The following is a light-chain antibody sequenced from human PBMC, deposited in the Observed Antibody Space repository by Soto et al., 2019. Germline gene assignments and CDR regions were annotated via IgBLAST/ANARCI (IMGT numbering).Light chain of an antibody. CDR1: SSDVGGYNS. CDR3: SSYAGNNNLL. J-gene: IGLJ2*01. V-gene: IGLV2-8*01. Sequence: QSVLTQPASVSGSPGQSITISCTGTSSDVGGYNSVSWYQQHPGKAPKLMIYEVRERPSGVPDRFSGSKSGNTASLTVSGLQAEDEADYYCSSYAGNNNLLFGGGTKLTVL. CDR2: EVR.